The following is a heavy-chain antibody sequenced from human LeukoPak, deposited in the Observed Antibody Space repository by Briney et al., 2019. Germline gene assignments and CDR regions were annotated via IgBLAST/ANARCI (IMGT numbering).Heavy chain of an antibody. CDR3: ASGALFGELLGAFDI. V-gene: IGHV3-30*14. D-gene: IGHD3-10*02. CDR1: GFTFSRYT. CDR2: ISYDGSNE. J-gene: IGHJ3*02. Sequence: PGGSLRLSCAASGFTFSRYTMHWVRQAPGKGLEWVAVISYDGSNEYYADSVKGRFTISRDNSKNTPYFQMNGLRAEDSAVYYCASGALFGELLGAFDIWGQGTMVTVSS.